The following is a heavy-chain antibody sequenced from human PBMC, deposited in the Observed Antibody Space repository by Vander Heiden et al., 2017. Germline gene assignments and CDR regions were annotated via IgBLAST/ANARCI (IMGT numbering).Heavy chain of an antibody. J-gene: IGHJ4*02. Sequence: QVQLVQSGAEVKKPGASVKVSCQVSGYTLTELSRRWVRQGPGKGLEWMGGFDPEDGETIYAQKFQGRVTMTEDTSTDTAYMELSSLRSEDTAVYYCATSWVVTGYFDYWGQGTLVTVSS. D-gene: IGHD5-18*01. V-gene: IGHV1-24*01. CDR2: FDPEDGET. CDR3: ATSWVVTGYFDY. CDR1: GYTLTELS.